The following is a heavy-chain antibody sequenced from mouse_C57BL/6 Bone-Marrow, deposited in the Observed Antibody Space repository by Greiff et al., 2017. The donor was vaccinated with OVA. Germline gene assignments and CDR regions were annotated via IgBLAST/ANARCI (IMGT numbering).Heavy chain of an antibody. CDR2: IDPANGNT. Sequence: VHVKQSVAELVRPGASVKLSCTASGFNIKNTYMHWVKQRPEQGLEWIGRIDPANGNTKYAPKFQGKATITADTSSNTAYLQLSSLTSEDTAIYYCAPYYYGSSQYYFDYWGQGTTLTVSS. J-gene: IGHJ2*01. CDR3: APYYYGSSQYYFDY. V-gene: IGHV14-3*01. CDR1: GFNIKNTY. D-gene: IGHD1-1*01.